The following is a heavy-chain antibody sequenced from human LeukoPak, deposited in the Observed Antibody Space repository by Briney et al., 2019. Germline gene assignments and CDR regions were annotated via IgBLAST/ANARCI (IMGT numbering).Heavy chain of an antibody. CDR2: INHSGST. Sequence: SETLSLTCAVSGGSISSSYWWTWVRQPPGKGLEWIGEINHSGSTNYNPSLKSRVTISVDTSKNQFPLKLSSVTAADTAVYYCARGTIIAWQLPPQYYFDYWGQGTLVTVSS. J-gene: IGHJ4*02. CDR3: ARGTIIAWQLPPQYYFDY. V-gene: IGHV4-4*02. CDR1: GGSISSSYW. D-gene: IGHD2-15*01.